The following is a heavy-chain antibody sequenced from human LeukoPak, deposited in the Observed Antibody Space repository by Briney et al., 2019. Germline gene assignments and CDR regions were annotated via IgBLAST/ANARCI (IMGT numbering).Heavy chain of an antibody. D-gene: IGHD3-22*01. V-gene: IGHV1-69*04. CDR1: GGTFSSYA. CDR3: AREGDSSGYFDY. Sequence: SVKVSCKASGGTFSSYAISWVRQAPGQGLEWMGRIIPILGIANYAQKFRGRVTITADKSTSTAYMELSSLRSEDTAVYYCAREGDSSGYFDYWGQGTLVTVSS. J-gene: IGHJ4*02. CDR2: IIPILGIA.